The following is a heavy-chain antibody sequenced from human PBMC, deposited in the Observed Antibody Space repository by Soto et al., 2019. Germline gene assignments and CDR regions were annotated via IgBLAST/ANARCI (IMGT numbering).Heavy chain of an antibody. D-gene: IGHD5-12*01. V-gene: IGHV1-69*13. Sequence: SVKVSCKASGCTFSGYAISWLRQAPGQGLEWMGGIIPIFGTANYAQKFQGRVTITADESTSTAYMELSSLRSEDTAVYYCARDRGIVATSARWFDPWGQGTLVTVSS. CDR2: IIPIFGTA. CDR3: ARDRGIVATSARWFDP. J-gene: IGHJ5*02. CDR1: GCTFSGYA.